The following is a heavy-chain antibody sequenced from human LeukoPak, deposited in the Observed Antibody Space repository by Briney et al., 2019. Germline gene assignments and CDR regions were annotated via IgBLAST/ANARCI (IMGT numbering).Heavy chain of an antibody. Sequence: GGSLRLSCAASGFTFSTYWMHWVRQAPGKGLEWVSYISSSGSTTYYADSVKGRFTISRDNAKNSLYLQMNSLRAEDTAVYYCARDRNPTLLWFGEFTSYDAFDIWGQGTMVTVSS. V-gene: IGHV3-48*03. D-gene: IGHD3-10*01. J-gene: IGHJ3*02. CDR1: GFTFSTYW. CDR2: ISSSGSTT. CDR3: ARDRNPTLLWFGEFTSYDAFDI.